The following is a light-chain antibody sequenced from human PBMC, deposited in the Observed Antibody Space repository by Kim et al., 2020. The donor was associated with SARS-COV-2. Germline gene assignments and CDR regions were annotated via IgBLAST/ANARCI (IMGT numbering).Light chain of an antibody. Sequence: EIVLTQSPGTLSLSPGERATLSCRASQSIASDYLAWYQQKPGQAPRLLIYDASSRVTGLPDRFSGSGSGTDFTLTISRLEPEDFAVYYCQQRSNWPWTFGQGTKVDIK. CDR2: DAS. CDR3: QQRSNWPWT. V-gene: IGKV3D-20*02. CDR1: QSIASDY. J-gene: IGKJ1*01.